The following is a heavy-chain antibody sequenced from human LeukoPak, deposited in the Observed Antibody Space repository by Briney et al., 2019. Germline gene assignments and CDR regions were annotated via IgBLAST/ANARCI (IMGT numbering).Heavy chain of an antibody. Sequence: GGSLRLSCAASGFTFSGFYMSWVRQAPGKGLEWLSSISGSGSIIYYADSVKGRFTISRDNAKNSLYLQMNSLRAEDTALYYCAKDMGDTAMVDYFDYWGQGTLVTVSS. CDR3: AKDMGDTAMVDYFDY. CDR1: GFTFSGFY. CDR2: ISGSGSII. J-gene: IGHJ4*02. D-gene: IGHD5-18*01. V-gene: IGHV3-11*01.